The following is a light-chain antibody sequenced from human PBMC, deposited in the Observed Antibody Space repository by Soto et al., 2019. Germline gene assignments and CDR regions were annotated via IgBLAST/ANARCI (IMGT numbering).Light chain of an antibody. CDR3: QHYNSYSEA. CDR1: QTISSW. J-gene: IGKJ1*01. V-gene: IGKV1-5*03. CDR2: KAS. Sequence: DIQMTQSPSTLSGSVGDRVTITCRASQTISSWLAWYQQKPGKAPKLLIYKASTLKSGVPSRFSGSGSGTELTLTISSLQPDDFVTYYCQHYNSYSEAFGQGTKVDSK.